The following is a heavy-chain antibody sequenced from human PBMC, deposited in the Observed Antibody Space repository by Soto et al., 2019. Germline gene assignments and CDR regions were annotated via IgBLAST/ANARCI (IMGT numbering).Heavy chain of an antibody. CDR3: ARASSGYSYGLYYYYGMDV. CDR1: GFTFSSCE. Sequence: GGSLRLSCAASGFTFSSCEMNWVRQAPGKGLEWVSYISSSGSTIYYADSVKGRFTISRDNAKNSLYLQMNSLRAEDTAVYYCARASSGYSYGLYYYYGMDVWGQGTTVTVSS. CDR2: ISSSGSTI. J-gene: IGHJ6*02. V-gene: IGHV3-48*03. D-gene: IGHD5-18*01.